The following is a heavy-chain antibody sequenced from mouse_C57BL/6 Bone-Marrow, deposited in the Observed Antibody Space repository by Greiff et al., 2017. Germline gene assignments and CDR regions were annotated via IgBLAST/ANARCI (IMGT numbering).Heavy chain of an antibody. D-gene: IGHD2-4*01. CDR2: IDPSDSYT. CDR1: GYTFTSYW. Sequence: QVQLQQSGAELVRPGTSVKLSCKASGYTFTSYWMHWVKQRPGQGLEWIGVIDPSDSYTNYNQKFKGKATLTVDTSSSTAYMQLSSLTSEDSAVYYCARNPYDFQFAYWGQGTLVTVSA. CDR3: ARNPYDFQFAY. V-gene: IGHV1-59*01. J-gene: IGHJ3*01.